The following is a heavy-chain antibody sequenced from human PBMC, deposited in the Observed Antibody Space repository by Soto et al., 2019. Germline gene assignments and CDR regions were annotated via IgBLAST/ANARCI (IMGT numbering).Heavy chain of an antibody. V-gene: IGHV3-30*04. J-gene: IGHJ4*02. D-gene: IGHD2-15*01. CDR1: GFIFKNYA. CDR3: TKSSGGSLSVGMDY. CDR2: ITRDGYNK. Sequence: HPGGSLRLSCAVSGFIFKNYALNWVRQAPGKGLEWVASITRDGYNKYYADSVKGRFTISRDNSKNTLSLQMTALRVEDSSVYYCTKSSGGSLSVGMDYWGPGTLVTVSS.